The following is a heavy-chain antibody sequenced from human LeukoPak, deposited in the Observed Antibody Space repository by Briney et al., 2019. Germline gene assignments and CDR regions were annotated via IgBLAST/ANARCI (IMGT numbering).Heavy chain of an antibody. CDR2: ISGSGSGGST. D-gene: IGHD2-15*01. J-gene: IGHJ4*02. Sequence: QPGGSLRLSCAASGFTFSSSAMSWVRQAPGKGLEWVSNISGSGSGGSTYYADSVKGRFTISRDNSKNTLYLQMNSLRAEDTAVYYCAKAGWNYWGQGTLVTVSS. CDR3: AKAGWNY. V-gene: IGHV3-23*01. CDR1: GFTFSSSA.